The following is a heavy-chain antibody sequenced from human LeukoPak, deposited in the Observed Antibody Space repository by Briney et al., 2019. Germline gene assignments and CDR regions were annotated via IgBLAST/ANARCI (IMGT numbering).Heavy chain of an antibody. V-gene: IGHV3-30*03. J-gene: IGHJ4*02. CDR2: ISYDGSNK. Sequence: GGSLRLSCAASGFTFSSYGMHWVRQAPGKGLEWVAVISYDGSNKYYADSVKGRFTISRDNSKNTLYLQMNSLRAEDTAVYYCVCDSSGYYLDYWGQGTLVTVSS. CDR3: VCDSSGYYLDY. D-gene: IGHD3-22*01. CDR1: GFTFSSYG.